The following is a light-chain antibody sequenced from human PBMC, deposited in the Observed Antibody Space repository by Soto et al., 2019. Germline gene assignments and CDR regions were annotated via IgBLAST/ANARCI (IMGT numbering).Light chain of an antibody. CDR2: DAS. CDR1: QTISTW. CDR3: QQYTNTNNPCM. V-gene: IGKV1-5*01. Sequence: DIQVTQSPPTLSASVGDRVTITCRASQTISTWMAWYQQKPGKAPKLLVYDASTLQSGVASRFSGSGSGTEFTLIISGLQXDDSATYYCQQYTNTNNPCMFGQGTKVDTK. J-gene: IGKJ2*02.